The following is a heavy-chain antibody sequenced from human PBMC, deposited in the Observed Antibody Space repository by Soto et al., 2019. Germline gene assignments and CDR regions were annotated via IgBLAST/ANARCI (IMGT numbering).Heavy chain of an antibody. CDR3: VRWYYYGSGSHEPDAFEL. V-gene: IGHV4-34*01. Sequence: PSETLSLTWAVYGRSFSGYYWRCLRQPPGEGLGWVGEINPSGSTNYNPSLKGRVTITADTSKNPLHLKLSSVSARDTALYYCVRWYYYGSGSHEPDAFELSAEGKMVT. D-gene: IGHD3-10*01. CDR1: GRSFSGYY. J-gene: IGHJ3*01. CDR2: INPSGST.